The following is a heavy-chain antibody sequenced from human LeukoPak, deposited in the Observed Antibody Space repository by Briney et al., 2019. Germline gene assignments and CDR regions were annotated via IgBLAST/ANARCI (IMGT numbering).Heavy chain of an antibody. CDR3: ARVDGFGESPLDAFDV. Sequence: PSETLSLTCDVPGGSTSGSFWSWVRQPPGKGPEWIGEINHIGSTKYIPSLKSRLTISVDTSKNQCSLKLTSVTAADTAVYYCARVDGFGESPLDAFDVWGQGTMVTVSS. CDR2: INHIGST. D-gene: IGHD3-10*01. J-gene: IGHJ3*01. V-gene: IGHV4-34*01. CDR1: GGSTSGSF.